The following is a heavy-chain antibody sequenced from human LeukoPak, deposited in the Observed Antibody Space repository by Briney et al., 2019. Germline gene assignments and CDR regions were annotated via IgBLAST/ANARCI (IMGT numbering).Heavy chain of an antibody. CDR3: ARELYASGLGDY. CDR2: ISIYNGNT. Sequence: GASVKVSCKASGYSFTIYGLSWVRQAPGQGLEWMGWISIYNGNTNYTQKLQGRLTMTRDTSTSTAYMELRGLKSDDTAIYYCARELYASGLGDYWGQGTLVTVSS. CDR1: GYSFTIYG. D-gene: IGHD3-10*01. V-gene: IGHV1-18*01. J-gene: IGHJ4*02.